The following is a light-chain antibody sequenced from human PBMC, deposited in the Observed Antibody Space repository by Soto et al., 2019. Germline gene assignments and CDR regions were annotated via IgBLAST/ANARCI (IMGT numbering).Light chain of an antibody. CDR3: CSYSVSDTIVV. J-gene: IGLJ2*01. Sequence: QSALAQPASVSGSPGQSITISCTGTSSDVGAYYYVSWYQQHPGKAPRLMIYDVNKRPSGASTRFSGSKSGNTASLTISGLQAEDGADYYCCSYSVSDTIVVFGGGTKLAVL. CDR1: SSDVGAYYY. V-gene: IGLV2-14*03. CDR2: DVN.